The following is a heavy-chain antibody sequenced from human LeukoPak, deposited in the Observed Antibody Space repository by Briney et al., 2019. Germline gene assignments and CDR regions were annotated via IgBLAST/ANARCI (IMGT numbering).Heavy chain of an antibody. D-gene: IGHD5-18*01. Sequence: SETLSLTCAVYGGSFSGYYWSWIRQPPGKGLEWIGEINHSGSTNYNPSLKSRVTISVDTSKNQFSLKLSSVTAADTAVYYCARGTRGYSYGNYYYMDVWGKGTTVTVSS. CDR1: GGSFSGYY. J-gene: IGHJ6*03. CDR2: INHSGST. V-gene: IGHV4-34*01. CDR3: ARGTRGYSYGNYYYMDV.